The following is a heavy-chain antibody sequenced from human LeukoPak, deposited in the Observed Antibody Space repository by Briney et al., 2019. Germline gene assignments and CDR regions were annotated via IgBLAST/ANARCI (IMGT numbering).Heavy chain of an antibody. CDR2: ISGSGGST. CDR3: ARDHYSGSGSYYNAFGD. V-gene: IGHV3-23*01. CDR1: GFTFSSYA. Sequence: GGSLRLSCAASGFTFSSYAMSWVRQAPGKGLEWVSAISGSGGSTYYADSVKGRFTISRDNAKNSLYLQMNSLRDEDTAVYYCARDHYSGSGSYYNAFGDWGQGTLVTVSS. D-gene: IGHD3-10*01. J-gene: IGHJ4*02.